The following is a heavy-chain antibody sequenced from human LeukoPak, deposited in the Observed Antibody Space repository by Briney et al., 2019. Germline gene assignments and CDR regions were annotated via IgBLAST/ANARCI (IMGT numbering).Heavy chain of an antibody. D-gene: IGHD3-3*01. CDR2: IKQDGSDK. J-gene: IGHJ5*01. CDR1: GFTFSTYW. Sequence: GGSLRLSCAASGFTFSTYWMSWVRQAPGEGLEWVANIKQDGSDKYYVASVKGRFTVSRDNAKNSLYLQMNSLRADDTAVYYCARGPADYDFWSGYPSGVNWFDSWGQGTLVTVSS. CDR3: ARGPADYDFWSGYPSGVNWFDS. V-gene: IGHV3-7*01.